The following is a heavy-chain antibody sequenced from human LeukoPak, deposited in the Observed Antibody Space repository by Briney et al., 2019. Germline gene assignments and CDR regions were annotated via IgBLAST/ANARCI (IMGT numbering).Heavy chain of an antibody. CDR3: AKNIGRGGFDP. D-gene: IGHD2/OR15-2a*01. CDR1: VGSISSHD. V-gene: IGHV4-59*11. J-gene: IGHJ5*02. CDR2: IYYSGST. Sequence: SETLSLTCTVSVGSISSHDWSWIRQPPGKGLEWIGNIYYSGSTNYNPSLKSRVTISGDTSKNQFSLKLNSVTAADTAVYYCAKNIGRGGFDPWGQGTLVTVSS.